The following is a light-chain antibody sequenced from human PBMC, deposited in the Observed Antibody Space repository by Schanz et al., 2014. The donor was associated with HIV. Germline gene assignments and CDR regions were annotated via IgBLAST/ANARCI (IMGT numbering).Light chain of an antibody. V-gene: IGLV2-8*01. CDR2: EVT. Sequence: QSALTQPPSASGSPGQSVTISCTGTSSDVGGYNYVSWYQQHPGRAPKLMISEVTKRPSGVSNRFSGSKSGNSASLTISGLQADDEAHYYCNSYTSTATVIFGVGTKLTVL. J-gene: IGLJ2*01. CDR1: SSDVGGYNY. CDR3: NSYTSTATVI.